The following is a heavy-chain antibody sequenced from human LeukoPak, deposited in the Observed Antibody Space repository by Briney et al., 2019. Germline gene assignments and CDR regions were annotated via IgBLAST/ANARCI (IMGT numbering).Heavy chain of an antibody. J-gene: IGHJ4*02. CDR1: GGSISSYY. D-gene: IGHD2-2*01. V-gene: IGHV4-59*01. Sequence: PSETLPLTCTVSGGSISSYYWSWIRQPPGKGLEWIGHIHYSGTTNYNPSLKSRVTISVDTSKNQFSLKLSSVTAADTAVYFCARAGGVPAAVDYWGQGTLVTVSS. CDR3: ARAGGVPAAVDY. CDR2: IHYSGTT.